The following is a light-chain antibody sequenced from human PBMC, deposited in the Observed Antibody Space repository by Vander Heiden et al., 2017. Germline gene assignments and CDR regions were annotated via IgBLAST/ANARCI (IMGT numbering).Light chain of an antibody. Sequence: DIVMTQSPDSLAVSLGERATINCKSSQSVIYSSNDKNYLAWYQQKAGQPPKLLIYWASTRESGVPDRFSGSGSGTDFTLTISSLQAEDVAVYYCQQYYSTPYTFGQGVKV. CDR2: WAS. V-gene: IGKV4-1*01. CDR1: QSVIYSSNDKNY. CDR3: QQYYSTPYT. J-gene: IGKJ2*01.